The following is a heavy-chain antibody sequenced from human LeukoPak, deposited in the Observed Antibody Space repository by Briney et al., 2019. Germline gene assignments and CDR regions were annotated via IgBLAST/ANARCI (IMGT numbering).Heavy chain of an antibody. CDR3: ARHSGLRSPFDP. CDR1: GGSISTTNYY. CDR2: IYSSGNT. V-gene: IGHV4-39*01. Sequence: SSETLSLTCTVSGGSISTTNYYWGWIRQPPGRDLEWIGSIYSSGNTYYNPSLESRVTISVDTSKNQLSLKLTSATAADTSVYYCARHSGLRSPFDPWGQGTLVTVSS. D-gene: IGHD3-3*01. J-gene: IGHJ5*02.